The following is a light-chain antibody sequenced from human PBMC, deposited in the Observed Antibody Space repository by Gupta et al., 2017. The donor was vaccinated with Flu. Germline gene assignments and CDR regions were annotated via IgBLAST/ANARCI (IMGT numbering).Light chain of an antibody. J-gene: IGLJ3*02. V-gene: IGLV2-23*02. CDR2: EVT. CDR3: CSYAGGSTLL. Sequence: SITISWTGTSSNVGRYNLVSWYPQHPGKAPKVVISEVTQRPAGVANRFSGSKSGNTASLTISGLQAEDEADYYCCSYAGGSTLLFGGGTKLTVL. CDR1: SSNVGRYNL.